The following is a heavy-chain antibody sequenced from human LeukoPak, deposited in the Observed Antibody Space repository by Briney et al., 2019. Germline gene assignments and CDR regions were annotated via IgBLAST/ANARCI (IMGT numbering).Heavy chain of an antibody. CDR2: ISGSGGST. CDR1: GFTFSSYA. CDR3: TKTAPAAIYWFDP. Sequence: GVSLRLSCAASGFTFSSYAMTWVRQAPEKGLEWVSAISGSGGSTYYADSVKGRSTISRDNSKNTLYLQMNSLRAEDTAVYYCTKTAPAAIYWFDPWGQGTLVTVSS. V-gene: IGHV3-23*01. D-gene: IGHD2-2*02. J-gene: IGHJ5*02.